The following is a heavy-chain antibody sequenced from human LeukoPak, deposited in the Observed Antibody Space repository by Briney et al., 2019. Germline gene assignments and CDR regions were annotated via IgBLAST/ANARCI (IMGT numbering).Heavy chain of an antibody. CDR3: ARDARPYCSGGSRLTGTFDY. CDR1: GFTFSSYG. CDR2: IWYGGSNK. D-gene: IGHD2-15*01. J-gene: IGHJ4*02. V-gene: IGHV3-33*01. Sequence: GGSLRLSCAASGFTFSSYGVHWVRQAPGKGLEWVAVIWYGGSNKYYADSVKGRFTISRHNSKNTLYLQMNSLRAEDTAVYYCARDARPYCSGGSRLTGTFDYWGQGTLVTVSS.